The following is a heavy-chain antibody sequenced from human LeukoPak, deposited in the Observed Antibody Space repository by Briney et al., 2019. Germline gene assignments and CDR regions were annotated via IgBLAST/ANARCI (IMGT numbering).Heavy chain of an antibody. CDR2: ISYDGSNK. J-gene: IGHJ4*02. CDR1: GFTFSSYG. V-gene: IGHV3-30*18. D-gene: IGHD3/OR15-3a*01. Sequence: GGSLRLSCAASGFTFSSYGMHWVRQAPGKGLEWVAVISYDGSNKYYADSVKGRFTISRDNSKNTLHLQMNSLRAEDTAVYYCAKGLAYSFDYWGQGTLVTVSS. CDR3: AKGLAYSFDY.